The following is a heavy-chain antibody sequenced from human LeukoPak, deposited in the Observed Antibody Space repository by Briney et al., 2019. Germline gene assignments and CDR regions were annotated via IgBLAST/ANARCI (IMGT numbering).Heavy chain of an antibody. D-gene: IGHD3-22*01. J-gene: IGHJ4*02. V-gene: IGHV3-7*01. Sequence: GGSLRLSCVASGFTFSNYWMSWVRQAPGKGLEWVANIKQDGSEKCYVDSVKGRLTISRDNAKNSLYLQMNSLRAEDTAVYYCTRAGAYYYDSSGSDYWGQGTLVTVSS. CDR2: IKQDGSEK. CDR1: GFTFSNYW. CDR3: TRAGAYYYDSSGSDY.